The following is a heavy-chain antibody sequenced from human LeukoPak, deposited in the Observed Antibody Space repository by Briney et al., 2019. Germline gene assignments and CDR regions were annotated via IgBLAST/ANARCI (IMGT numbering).Heavy chain of an antibody. V-gene: IGHV3-23*01. Sequence: GGSLRLSCAVSGFTFSSYAMSWVRQAPGKGLEWVSAISGSGGSTYYADSVKGRFTISRDNSKNTLYLQMNSLRAEDTAVYYCANSRRGYYYDSSGPFDYWGQGTLVTVSS. J-gene: IGHJ4*02. CDR2: ISGSGGST. CDR1: GFTFSSYA. CDR3: ANSRRGYYYDSSGPFDY. D-gene: IGHD3-22*01.